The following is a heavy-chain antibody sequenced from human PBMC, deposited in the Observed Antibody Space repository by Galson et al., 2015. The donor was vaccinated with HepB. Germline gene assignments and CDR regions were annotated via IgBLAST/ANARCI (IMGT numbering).Heavy chain of an antibody. CDR2: IHSSADFI. V-gene: IGHV3-21*01. CDR1: GFIFSNYS. D-gene: IGHD3-3*01. CDR3: ARDSFPTTIPGFWSGAYPFDM. J-gene: IGHJ3*02. Sequence: SLRLSCAASGFIFSNYSMNWVRQAPGKGLEWVPYIHSSADFIYYAESVEGRFTVSRDNARNSLHLQMTDLRVEDSGIYFCARDSFPTTIPGFWSGAYPFDMWGQGTTIAVSS.